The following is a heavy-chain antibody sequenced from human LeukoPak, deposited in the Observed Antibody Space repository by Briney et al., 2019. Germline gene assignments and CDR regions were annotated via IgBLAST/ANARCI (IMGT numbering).Heavy chain of an antibody. D-gene: IGHD1-26*01. J-gene: IGHJ4*02. CDR2: VSYSGNT. CDR1: GGSISGHF. Sequence: SETLSLTCTVSGGSISGHFWSWIRQPSGKGLEWIGYVSYSGNTNYNPSFNGRVTISLDTSKSQFSLSLNSVTAADTAVYFCARGGASSRYFGYWGQGTLVTVSS. V-gene: IGHV4-59*11. CDR3: ARGGASSRYFGY.